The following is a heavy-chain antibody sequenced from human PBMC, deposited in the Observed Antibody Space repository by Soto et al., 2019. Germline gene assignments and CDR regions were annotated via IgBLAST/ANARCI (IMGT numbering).Heavy chain of an antibody. V-gene: IGHV5-10-1*01. D-gene: IGHD3-10*01. CDR2: IDPSDSYT. J-gene: IGHJ6*02. CDR1: RYRFRSYW. CDR3: ARHQVVTMVRGVIIPYYYYYGMDV. Sequence: GESLKISFKGSRYRFRSYWISWVRQMPGKVLGCMGRIDPSDSYTNYSPSFQGNVTISADKSISTAYLQWSSLKTSETAMYYCARHQVVTMVRGVIIPYYYYYGMDVSGQGTTVTVSS.